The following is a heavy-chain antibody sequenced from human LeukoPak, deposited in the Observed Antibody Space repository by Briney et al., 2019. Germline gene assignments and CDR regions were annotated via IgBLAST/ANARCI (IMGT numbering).Heavy chain of an antibody. Sequence: GGSLRLSCTASGFTFGDYAMSWFRQAPGKGLEWVGFIRNKAYGGTTEYAASVKGRFTISRDDSKNMMYLQMNSLKTEDTAVYYCTTGMMGVENDAFDIWGQGTMVTVSS. D-gene: IGHD1-26*01. CDR3: TTGMMGVENDAFDI. J-gene: IGHJ3*02. CDR2: IRNKAYGGTT. CDR1: GFTFGDYA. V-gene: IGHV3-49*03.